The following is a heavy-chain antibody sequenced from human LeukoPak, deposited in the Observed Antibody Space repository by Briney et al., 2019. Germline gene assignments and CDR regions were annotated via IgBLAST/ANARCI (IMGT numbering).Heavy chain of an antibody. Sequence: GGSLRLSCAASRFTFSIFAMNWVRQAPGKGLEWLSYISSSSSTIYYADSVKGRFTISRDNSKNTLYLQMNSLRAEDTAVYYCARTYYDFWSGYYSHEGNPFDYWGQGTLVTVSS. CDR1: RFTFSIFA. D-gene: IGHD3-3*01. V-gene: IGHV3-48*01. CDR2: ISSSSSTI. J-gene: IGHJ4*02. CDR3: ARTYYDFWSGYYSHEGNPFDY.